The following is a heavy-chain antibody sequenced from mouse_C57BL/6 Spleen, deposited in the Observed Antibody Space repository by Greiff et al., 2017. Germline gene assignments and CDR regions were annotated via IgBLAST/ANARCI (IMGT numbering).Heavy chain of an antibody. CDR2: ISSGSSTI. V-gene: IGHV5-17*01. CDR3: ARPPRGVYAMDK. J-gene: IGHJ4*01. CDR1: GFTFSDYG. Sequence: EVQLVESGGGLVKPGGSLKLSCAASGFTFSDYGMHWVRQAPEKGLEWVAYISSGSSTIYYADPVKGRFTISRGNAKNTLFLQITSLRSVNTGMYYCARPPRGVYAMDKWG.